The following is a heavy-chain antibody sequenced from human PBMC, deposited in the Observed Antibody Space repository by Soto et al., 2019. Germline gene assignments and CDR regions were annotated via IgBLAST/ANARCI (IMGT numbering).Heavy chain of an antibody. CDR2: VIGTGIDT. V-gene: IGHV3-23*01. CDR1: GFTFTNDA. D-gene: IGHD2-15*01. Sequence: EVQLLESGGCLVQPGGSLRLSCAASGFTFTNDAMNWVRHSPGKGLEWVASVIGTGIDTYHAASVKGRFTISRDNSRNTMYLEINRLRAEDTAMYHCAKATRGQCIGPHCYAFDFWGQGILVTVS. CDR3: AKATRGQCIGPHCYAFDF. J-gene: IGHJ4*02.